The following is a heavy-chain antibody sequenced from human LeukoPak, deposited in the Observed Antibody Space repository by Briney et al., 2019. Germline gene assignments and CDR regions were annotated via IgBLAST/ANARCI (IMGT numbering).Heavy chain of an antibody. J-gene: IGHJ4*02. CDR1: GGSISSGDYY. Sequence: SETLSLTCTVSGGSISSGDYYWSWIRRPPGKGLEWIGYIYYSGSTYYNPSLKSRVAMSVDTSKNQFSLKLSSVTAADTAVYYCAREDHAGMDFDCWGQGTLVTVSS. D-gene: IGHD1-14*01. CDR2: IYYSGST. V-gene: IGHV4-30-4*08. CDR3: AREDHAGMDFDC.